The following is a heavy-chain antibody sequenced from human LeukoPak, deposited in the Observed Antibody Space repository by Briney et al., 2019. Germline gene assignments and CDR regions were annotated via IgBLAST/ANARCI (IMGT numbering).Heavy chain of an antibody. D-gene: IGHD3-10*01. J-gene: IGHJ6*03. Sequence: ASVKVSYKASGDTFTTDYIHWVRQGPGQEPEWMGVSNPSGGSTTNAQKFQGRVTMTRDTSTSTVYMELSSLRSEDTAIYYCARARGSGSYYGHDYYYYHYMDVWGKGTTVTVSS. V-gene: IGHV1-46*01. CDR1: GDTFTTDY. CDR2: SNPSGGST. CDR3: ARARGSGSYYGHDYYYYHYMDV.